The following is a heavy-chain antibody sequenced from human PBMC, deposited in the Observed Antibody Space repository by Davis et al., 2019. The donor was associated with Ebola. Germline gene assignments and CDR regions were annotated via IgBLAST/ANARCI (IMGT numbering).Heavy chain of an antibody. V-gene: IGHV5-51*01. CDR3: ARHQNYFNSSGYYDASDI. D-gene: IGHD3-22*01. CDR1: GYSFTNYW. Sequence: GESLKISCQGSGYSFTNYWIGWVRQLPGKGLEWMGVIYGGDSDTRYSPSFQGQVTISVDKSTNTAYLQWSRLKASDTAIYYCARHQNYFNSSGYYDASDIWGQGTMVTVSS. J-gene: IGHJ3*02. CDR2: IYGGDSDT.